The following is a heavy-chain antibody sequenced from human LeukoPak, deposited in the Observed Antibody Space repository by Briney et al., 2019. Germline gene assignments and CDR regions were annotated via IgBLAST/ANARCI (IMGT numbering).Heavy chain of an antibody. V-gene: IGHV4-59*08. Sequence: SETLSLTCTVSGGSITSYHWSWIRQTPEKALEWIGFIYYNGSTNYNPSLKSRVTISVDTSKNQFSLKLSSVTAADTAVYYCARGQWLVRFADAFDIWGQGTMVTVSS. CDR3: ARGQWLVRFADAFDI. D-gene: IGHD6-19*01. J-gene: IGHJ3*02. CDR1: GGSITSYH. CDR2: IYYNGST.